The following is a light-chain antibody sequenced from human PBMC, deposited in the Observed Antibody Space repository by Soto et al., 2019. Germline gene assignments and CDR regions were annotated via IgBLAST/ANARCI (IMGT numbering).Light chain of an antibody. Sequence: QSALTQPRSVSGSPGQSVTISCTGTSSDVGGYNYVSWYQQHPGKAPKLMIYDVSKRPSGVPDRFSGSKSGNTASQTISGLQAEDEADYYCCSYAGSYNVVFGGGTKLTVL. CDR1: SSDVGGYNY. CDR2: DVS. CDR3: CSYAGSYNVV. V-gene: IGLV2-11*01. J-gene: IGLJ2*01.